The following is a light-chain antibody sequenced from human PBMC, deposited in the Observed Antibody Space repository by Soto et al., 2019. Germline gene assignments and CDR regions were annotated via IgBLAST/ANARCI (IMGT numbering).Light chain of an antibody. Sequence: SALTQPASVSGSPGQSITISCTGTSSDVGGYNYVSWYQQHPGKAPKLMIYEVGNRPSGVPNRFSGSKSGNTASLTISGLQAEDEADYYCSSYTSSSTLGVFGTGTKVTVL. CDR2: EVG. CDR1: SSDVGGYNY. J-gene: IGLJ1*01. CDR3: SSYTSSSTLGV. V-gene: IGLV2-14*01.